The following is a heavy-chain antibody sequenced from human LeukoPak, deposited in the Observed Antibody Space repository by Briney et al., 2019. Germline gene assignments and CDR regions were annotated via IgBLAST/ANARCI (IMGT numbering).Heavy chain of an antibody. CDR3: ARIPLGYSGAYYFDY. CDR1: RGSISGSIRSYY. D-gene: IGHD5-12*01. Sequence: SETLSLTCTVSRGSISGSIRSYYWSWLRQPPGKGLEWIGYISSSGSVNDNPSLRSRVTISVGTSKNQFFLNLSSVSAAGTAVYYCARIPLGYSGAYYFDYWGQGTLVTVSP. V-gene: IGHV4-4*09. J-gene: IGHJ4*02. CDR2: ISSSGSV.